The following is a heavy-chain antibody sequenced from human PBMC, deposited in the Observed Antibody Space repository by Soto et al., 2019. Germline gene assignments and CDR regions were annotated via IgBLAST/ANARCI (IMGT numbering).Heavy chain of an antibody. CDR3: ARQSTIVVVIDY. D-gene: IGHD3-22*01. V-gene: IGHV4-39*01. Sequence: SETLSLTCTVSGGCISSSSYYWGWIRQPPGKGLEWIGSIYYSGSTYYNPSLKSRVTISVDTSKNQFSLKLSSVTAADTAVYYRARQSTIVVVIDYWGQGTLVTVSS. CDR1: GGCISSSSYY. CDR2: IYYSGST. J-gene: IGHJ4*02.